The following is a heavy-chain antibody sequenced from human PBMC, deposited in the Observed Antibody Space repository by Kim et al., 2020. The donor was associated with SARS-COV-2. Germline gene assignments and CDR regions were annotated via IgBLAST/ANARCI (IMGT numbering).Heavy chain of an antibody. Sequence: SETLSLTCTVSGGSISSYYWSWIRQPPGKGLEWIGYIYYSGSTNYNPSLKSRVTISVDTSKNQFSLKLSSVTAADTAVYYCARSDPYYDFWSGLDYWGQGTLVTVSS. D-gene: IGHD3-3*01. J-gene: IGHJ4*02. CDR3: ARSDPYYDFWSGLDY. CDR1: GGSISSYY. CDR2: IYYSGST. V-gene: IGHV4-59*08.